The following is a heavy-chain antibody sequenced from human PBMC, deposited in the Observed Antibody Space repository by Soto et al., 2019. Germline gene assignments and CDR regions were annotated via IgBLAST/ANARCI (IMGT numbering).Heavy chain of an antibody. Sequence: PWQTLSLTCTVSGSSISSYYWSWIRQPPGKGLEWIGYIYYSGSTNYNPSLKSRVTISVDTSKNQFSLKLSSVTAADTAVYYCARDRTMVRAWPVRGGPSFWFDPWGQGTLVTVSS. CDR2: IYYSGST. V-gene: IGHV4-59*01. CDR3: ARDRTMVRAWPVRGGPSFWFDP. J-gene: IGHJ5*02. CDR1: GSSISSYY. D-gene: IGHD3-10*01.